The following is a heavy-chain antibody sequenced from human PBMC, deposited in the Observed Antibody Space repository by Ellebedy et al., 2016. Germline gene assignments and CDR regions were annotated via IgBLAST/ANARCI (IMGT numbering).Heavy chain of an antibody. Sequence: GESLKISCAASGFTFSSYSMNWVRQAPGKGLEWVSSISSSSSYIYYADSVKGRFTISRDNAKNSLYLQMNSLGAEDTAVYYCARGPYDFWSGCFDYWGQGTLVTVSS. V-gene: IGHV3-21*01. CDR3: ARGPYDFWSGCFDY. CDR1: GFTFSSYS. D-gene: IGHD3-3*01. J-gene: IGHJ4*02. CDR2: ISSSSSYI.